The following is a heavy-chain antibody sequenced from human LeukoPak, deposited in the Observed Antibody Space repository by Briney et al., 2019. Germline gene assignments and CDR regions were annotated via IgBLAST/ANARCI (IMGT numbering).Heavy chain of an antibody. J-gene: IGHJ4*02. CDR1: GFTFSSYA. D-gene: IGHD6-19*01. V-gene: IGHV3-30-3*01. CDR3: ARGQWLPYDY. CDR2: ISYDGSTK. Sequence: PGKSLRLSCAASGFTFSSYAMHWVRQAPGKGLEWVAVISYDGSTKYYADSVKGRFTISRDNSKNTLYLQMNSLRAEDTAVYYCARGQWLPYDYWGQGTLVTVSS.